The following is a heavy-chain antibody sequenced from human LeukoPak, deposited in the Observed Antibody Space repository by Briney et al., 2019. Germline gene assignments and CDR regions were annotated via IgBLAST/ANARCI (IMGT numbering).Heavy chain of an antibody. CDR1: GFTFSSYA. CDR2: ISYDGSNK. V-gene: IGHV3-30*01. J-gene: IGHJ4*02. Sequence: PGGSLRLSCAASGFTFSSYAMHWVRQAPGKGLEGVAVISYDGSNKYYADSVKGRFTISRDNSKNTLYLQMNSLRAEDTAVYYCASWYAGYYDSSGFDYWGQGTLVTVSS. D-gene: IGHD3-22*01. CDR3: ASWYAGYYDSSGFDY.